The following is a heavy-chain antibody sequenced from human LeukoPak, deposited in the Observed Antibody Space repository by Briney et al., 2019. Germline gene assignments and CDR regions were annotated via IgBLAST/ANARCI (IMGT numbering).Heavy chain of an antibody. CDR3: AKDMGRYSSGWYEFDY. V-gene: IGHV3-43*02. D-gene: IGHD6-19*01. Sequence: VGSLRLSCAASGFTFDDYAMHWVRQAPGKGLEWVSLISGDGGSTYYADSVKGRFTISRDNSKNSLYLQMNSLRTEDTALYYCAKDMGRYSSGWYEFDYWGQGTLVTVSS. CDR1: GFTFDDYA. J-gene: IGHJ4*02. CDR2: ISGDGGST.